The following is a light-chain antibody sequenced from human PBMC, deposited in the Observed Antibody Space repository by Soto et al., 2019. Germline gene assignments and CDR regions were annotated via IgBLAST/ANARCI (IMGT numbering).Light chain of an antibody. Sequence: DIQMTQSPSTLSGSVADRVTITCRASQTISSWLAWYQQKPGKAPKLLIYKASTLKSGVPSRFSGSGSGTEFTLTISSLQPDDFATYYCQHYNSYSEAFGQGTRLEIK. CDR2: KAS. CDR1: QTISSW. CDR3: QHYNSYSEA. V-gene: IGKV1-5*03. J-gene: IGKJ5*01.